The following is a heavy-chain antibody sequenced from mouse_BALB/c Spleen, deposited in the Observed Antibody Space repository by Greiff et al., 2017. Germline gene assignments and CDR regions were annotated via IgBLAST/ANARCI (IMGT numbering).Heavy chain of an antibody. Sequence: DVMLVESGGGLVQPGGSMKLSCVASGFTFSNYWMNWVRQSPEKGLEWVAEIRLKSNNYATHYAESVKGRFTISRDDSKSSVYLQMNNLRAEDTGIYYCTRPPIYYDYDGYFDYWGQGTTLTVSS. J-gene: IGHJ2*01. CDR1: GFTFSNYW. D-gene: IGHD2-4*01. V-gene: IGHV6-6*02. CDR3: TRPPIYYDYDGYFDY. CDR2: IRLKSNNYAT.